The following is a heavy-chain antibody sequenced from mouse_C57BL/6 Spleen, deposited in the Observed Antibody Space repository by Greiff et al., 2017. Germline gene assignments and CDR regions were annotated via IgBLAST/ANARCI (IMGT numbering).Heavy chain of an antibody. CDR3: ARYNYYGSSYGAMDY. V-gene: IGHV1-52*01. Sequence: VQLQQPGAELVRPGSSVKLSCKASGYTFTSYWMHWVKQRPIQGLEWIGNIDPSDSETHYNQKFKDKATLTVDKSSSTAYMQLSSLTSEDSAVYYCARYNYYGSSYGAMDYWGQGTSVTVSS. CDR2: IDPSDSET. J-gene: IGHJ4*01. D-gene: IGHD1-1*01. CDR1: GYTFTSYW.